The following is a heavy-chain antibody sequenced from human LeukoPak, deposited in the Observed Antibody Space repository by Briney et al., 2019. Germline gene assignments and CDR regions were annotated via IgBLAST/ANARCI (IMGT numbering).Heavy chain of an antibody. CDR1: GGSISSSSYF. CDR3: ARHFTGWHCFDY. V-gene: IGHV4-39*01. D-gene: IGHD6-19*01. Sequence: KPSETLSLTCTVSGGSISSSSYFWGWVRQPPGKGLEWIGSMYYSGSAYYNPSLKSRVTISVDTSRNQFSLKLSSVTAADTAVFYCARHFTGWHCFDYWGQGTLVTVSS. CDR2: MYYSGSA. J-gene: IGHJ4*02.